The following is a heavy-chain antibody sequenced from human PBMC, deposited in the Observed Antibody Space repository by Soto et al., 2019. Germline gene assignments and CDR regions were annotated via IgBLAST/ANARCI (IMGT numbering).Heavy chain of an antibody. CDR2: IIPIFGTA. J-gene: IGHJ6*04. CDR3: ASRITGSPNYYYGXXV. D-gene: IGHD1-20*01. CDR1: GGTFSSYA. V-gene: IGHV1-69*12. Sequence: QVQLVQSGAEVKKPGSSVKVSCKASGGTFSSYAINWVRQAPGQGLEWMGGIIPIFGTADYAQKFQGRVTITADESTSTAYMELSSLRSEDTAVYYCASRITGSPNYYYGXXVXXXGXXVXVXS.